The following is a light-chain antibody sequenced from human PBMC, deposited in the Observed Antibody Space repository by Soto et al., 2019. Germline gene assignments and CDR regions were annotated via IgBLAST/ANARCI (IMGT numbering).Light chain of an antibody. CDR1: QSVSRN. J-gene: IGKJ1*01. CDR2: AAS. Sequence: EIVMTQSPATLSVSPGDRVTLSCRASQSVSRNLAWYQYIPGQAPRLLIYAASTRATGIPARFSGSGSGTEFTLSISSLQSEDYAVYYCHQYNNWPPWTFGQGTKVEIK. V-gene: IGKV3-15*01. CDR3: HQYNNWPPWT.